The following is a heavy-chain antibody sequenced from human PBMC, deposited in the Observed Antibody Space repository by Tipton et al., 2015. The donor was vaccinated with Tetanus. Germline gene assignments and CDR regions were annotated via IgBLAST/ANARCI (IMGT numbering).Heavy chain of an antibody. V-gene: IGHV3-7*01. CDR2: IKQDGSDK. J-gene: IGHJ4*02. CDR1: GFTFSNYW. Sequence: SLRLSCAASGFTFSNYWMSWVRQAPGRGLEWVASIKQDGSDKNYVDSVKGRFTISRDNAKNSLYLQMSSPRAVDTAVYYCARDASRYTYGSNFFDYWGQGTLVTVSS. D-gene: IGHD5-18*01. CDR3: ARDASRYTYGSNFFDY.